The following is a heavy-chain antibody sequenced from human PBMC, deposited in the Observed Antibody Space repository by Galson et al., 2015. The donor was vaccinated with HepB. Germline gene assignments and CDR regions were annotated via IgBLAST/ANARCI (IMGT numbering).Heavy chain of an antibody. CDR3: ARETYDSSSGGMDV. Sequence: SLRLSCAAPGFTFSSYAMHWVRQAPGKGLEWVSIISYDGSNKFYTDSVKGRFTISRDNSKNTLYLQMNSLRAEDTAMYYCARETYDSSSGGMDVWGQGTTVTVSS. V-gene: IGHV3-30-3*01. CDR2: ISYDGSNK. CDR1: GFTFSSYA. J-gene: IGHJ6*02. D-gene: IGHD6-6*01.